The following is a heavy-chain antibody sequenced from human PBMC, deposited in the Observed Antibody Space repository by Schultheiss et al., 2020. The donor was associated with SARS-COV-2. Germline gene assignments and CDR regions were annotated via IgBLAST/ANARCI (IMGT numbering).Heavy chain of an antibody. V-gene: IGHV4-59*06. Sequence: SETLSLTCTVSGGSISSYYWSWIRQHPGKGLEWIGYIYYSGSTYYNPSLKSRVTISVDTSKNQFSLKLSSVTAADTAVYYCARGHGEDEHTGAEYFLHWGQGTLVTVSS. CDR2: IYYSGST. D-gene: IGHD6-6*01. CDR3: ARGHGEDEHTGAEYFLH. J-gene: IGHJ1*01. CDR1: GGSISSYY.